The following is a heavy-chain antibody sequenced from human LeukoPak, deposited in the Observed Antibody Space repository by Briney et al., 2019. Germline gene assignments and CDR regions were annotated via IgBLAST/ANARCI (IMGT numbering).Heavy chain of an antibody. J-gene: IGHJ4*02. CDR1: GYTFTSYD. CDR3: ARICSSTSCYGGGDY. D-gene: IGHD2-2*01. V-gene: IGHV1-2*02. Sequence: ASVKVSCKASGYTFTSYDINWVRQATGQGLEWMGWINPNSGGTNYAQKFQGRVTMTRDTSISTAYMELSRLRSDDTAVYYCARICSSTSCYGGGDYWGQGTLVTVSS. CDR2: INPNSGGT.